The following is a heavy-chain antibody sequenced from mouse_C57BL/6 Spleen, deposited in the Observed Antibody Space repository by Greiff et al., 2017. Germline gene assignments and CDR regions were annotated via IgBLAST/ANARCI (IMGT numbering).Heavy chain of an antibody. V-gene: IGHV2-9-1*01. CDR3: ARSLNSSSPYYAMDY. CDR1: GFSLTSYA. J-gene: IGHJ4*01. Sequence: VQLQESGPGLVAPSQSLSITCTVSGFSLTSYAISWVRQPPGKGLVWPGVIWTGGGPNYNSALKSRLSISKDNSKSQVFLKMNSLQADDTARYYGARSLNSSSPYYAMDYWGQGTSVTVSS. CDR2: IWTGGGP. D-gene: IGHD1-1*01.